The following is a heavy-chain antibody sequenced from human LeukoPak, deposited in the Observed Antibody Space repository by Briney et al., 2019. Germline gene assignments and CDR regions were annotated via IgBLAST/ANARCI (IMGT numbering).Heavy chain of an antibody. CDR2: ISYDGSNK. J-gene: IGHJ4*02. Sequence: GRSLRLSCAASGFTFSSYGMHWVRQAPGKGLEWVAVISYDGSNKYYADSVKGRFTISRDNSKNTLYLQMNSLRAEDTAVYYCARDARQQLVERFDYWGQGTLVTVSS. CDR3: ARDARQQLVERFDY. D-gene: IGHD6-13*01. CDR1: GFTFSSYG. V-gene: IGHV3-30*03.